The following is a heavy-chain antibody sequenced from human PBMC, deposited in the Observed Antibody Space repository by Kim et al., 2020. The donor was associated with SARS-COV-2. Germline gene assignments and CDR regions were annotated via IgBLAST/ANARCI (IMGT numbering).Heavy chain of an antibody. V-gene: IGHV3-53*01. D-gene: IGHD1-26*01. J-gene: IGHJ4*02. CDR3: ARGRELRGYFEY. Sequence: YYPAPVKGRLTISRDNSKNPQYLQMNSLRAEDTAVYYCARGRELRGYFEYWGQGTLVTVSS.